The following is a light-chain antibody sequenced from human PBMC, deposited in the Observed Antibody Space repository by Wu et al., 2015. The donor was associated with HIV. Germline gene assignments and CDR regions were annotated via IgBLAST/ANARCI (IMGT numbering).Light chain of an antibody. Sequence: EVVLTRSPGTVAVSPGERVTLSCRASQSVSSTNLAWYQHKPGQAPRLLVHSTSARAIDIPDRFSGYGSGTDFTLTISRVEPEDFAVYYCQQFGSSMWTFGQGTKVEF. CDR1: QSVSSTN. CDR2: STS. CDR3: QQFGSSMWT. V-gene: IGKV3-20*01. J-gene: IGKJ1*01.